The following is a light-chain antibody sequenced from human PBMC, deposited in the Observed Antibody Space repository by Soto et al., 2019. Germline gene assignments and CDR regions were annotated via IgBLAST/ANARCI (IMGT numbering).Light chain of an antibody. V-gene: IGLV2-8*01. CDR3: SSYAGSSNV. J-gene: IGLJ1*01. CDR2: EVN. Sequence: QSVLTQPPSASGSPGQSVAISCTGTSSDVGGYNYVSWYQQHPGKAPKLMIYEVNKQPPGVPDRFSGSKSGNTASLTVSGLQAEDEADYYCSSYAGSSNVFGTGTKVTVL. CDR1: SSDVGGYNY.